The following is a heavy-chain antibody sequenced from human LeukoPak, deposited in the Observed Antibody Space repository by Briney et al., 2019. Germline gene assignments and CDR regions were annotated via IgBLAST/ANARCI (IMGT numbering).Heavy chain of an antibody. V-gene: IGHV1-18*01. Sequence: ASVKVSCKASGYTFTNYGITWVRQAPGQGLEWMGWISTYNDKTNYAQKLQGRVMMTTDTSTSTVYMELRSLRSDDTAVYYCARGGDDFWSGYSQDNSFNIWGQGTMVTVSS. J-gene: IGHJ3*02. CDR3: ARGGDDFWSGYSQDNSFNI. CDR2: ISTYNDKT. CDR1: GYTFTNYG. D-gene: IGHD3-3*01.